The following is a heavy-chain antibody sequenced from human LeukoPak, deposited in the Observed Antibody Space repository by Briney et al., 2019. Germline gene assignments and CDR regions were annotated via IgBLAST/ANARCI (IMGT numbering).Heavy chain of an antibody. D-gene: IGHD2-15*01. V-gene: IGHV4-61*09. CDR2: IYISETT. CDR3: ARGSVYYYMDV. CDR1: GGSISSGSYY. Sequence: ASETLSLTCTVSGGSISSGSYYWSWIRQPAGKGLEWIGHIYISETTNYNPSLRSRVTISLDTSKNQFSLKLSSVTATDTAVYYCARGSVYYYMDVWGKGTTVTVSS. J-gene: IGHJ6*03.